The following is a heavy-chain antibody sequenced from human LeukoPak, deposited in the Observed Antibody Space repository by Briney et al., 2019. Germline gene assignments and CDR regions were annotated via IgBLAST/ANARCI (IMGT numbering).Heavy chain of an antibody. V-gene: IGHV3-30*18. CDR3: AKTTCSGSYCALDY. CDR1: GFTFSSYG. Sequence: GGSLRLSCAASGFTFSSYGMHWVRQAPGKGLEWVAVISYDGRNKYYADSVKGRFAVSRDSSTNTLYLQMNSLRVEDSAVYHCAKTTCSGSYCALDYWGQGTLVTVSS. J-gene: IGHJ4*02. CDR2: ISYDGRNK. D-gene: IGHD1-26*01.